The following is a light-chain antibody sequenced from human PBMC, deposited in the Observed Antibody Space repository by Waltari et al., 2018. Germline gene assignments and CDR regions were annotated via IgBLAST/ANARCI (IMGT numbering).Light chain of an antibody. CDR2: GAS. Sequence: EIVLTQSPGTLSLSLGERATLSCRASQSVSSSYLAWYQQTPGQAPRLLIYGASSRATGIPDRFSGSGSGTDFTLTISRLEPEDCAVYYCQQYGSSPRYTFGQGTKLEIK. CDR1: QSVSSSY. V-gene: IGKV3-20*01. CDR3: QQYGSSPRYT. J-gene: IGKJ2*01.